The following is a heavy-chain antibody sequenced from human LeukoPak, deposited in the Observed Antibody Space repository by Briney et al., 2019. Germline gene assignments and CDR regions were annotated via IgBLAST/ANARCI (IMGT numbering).Heavy chain of an antibody. D-gene: IGHD2-15*01. CDR3: ARGGIVVVVAAPHDWFDP. Sequence: GASVKVSCKASGYTFTSYGISWVRQAPGQGLEWMGWINPNSGGTNYAQKFQGRVTMTRDMSISTAYMELSRLRSDDTAVYYCARGGIVVVVAAPHDWFDPWGQGTLVTVSS. CDR2: INPNSGGT. CDR1: GYTFTSYG. V-gene: IGHV1-2*02. J-gene: IGHJ5*02.